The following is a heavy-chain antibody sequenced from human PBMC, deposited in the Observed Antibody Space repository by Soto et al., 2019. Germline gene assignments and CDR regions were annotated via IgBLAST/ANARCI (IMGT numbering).Heavy chain of an antibody. V-gene: IGHV3-48*03. CDR1: GFIFSDHE. Sequence: GGSLRLSCAASGFIFSDHEMNWVRQAPGKWLEWVSFISSSGSTKHDADSVKGRFTISRDNAKNSVYLQMNSLRGEDTAVYYCARVTKGSISSEPYYYYGMDVWGQGXTVTVSS. D-gene: IGHD2-8*01. J-gene: IGHJ6*02. CDR2: ISSSGSTK. CDR3: ARVTKGSISSEPYYYYGMDV.